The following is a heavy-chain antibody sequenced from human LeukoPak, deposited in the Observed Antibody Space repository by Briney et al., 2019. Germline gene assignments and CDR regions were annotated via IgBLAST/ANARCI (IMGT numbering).Heavy chain of an antibody. Sequence: TSVKVSCKASGYTFTSYYMHWVRQAPGQGLEWMGWISAYNGNTNYAQKLQGRVTMTTDTSTSTAYMELRSLRSDDTAVYYCASSTTPNQGGLPNWGQGTMVTVSS. V-gene: IGHV1-18*04. CDR1: GYTFTSYY. CDR3: ASSTTPNQGGLPN. D-gene: IGHD4-17*01. CDR2: ISAYNGNT. J-gene: IGHJ3*01.